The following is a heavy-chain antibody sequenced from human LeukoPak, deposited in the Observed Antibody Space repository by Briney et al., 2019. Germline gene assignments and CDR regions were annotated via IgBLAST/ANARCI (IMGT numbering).Heavy chain of an antibody. CDR3: ARGLQENLAWLQAFSAFDI. Sequence: ASVKVSCRASGYTFTSYGISWVRQAPGQGLEWMGWISAYNGNTNYAQKLQGRVTMTTDTSTSTAYMELRSLRSDDTAVYYCARGLQENLAWLQAFSAFDIWGQGTMVTVSS. D-gene: IGHD5-12*01. CDR1: GYTFTSYG. CDR2: ISAYNGNT. J-gene: IGHJ3*02. V-gene: IGHV1-18*01.